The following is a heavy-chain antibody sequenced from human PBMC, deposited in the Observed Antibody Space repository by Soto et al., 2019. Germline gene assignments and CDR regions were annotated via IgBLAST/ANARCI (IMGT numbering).Heavy chain of an antibody. Sequence: GGSLRLSCAASGFTVSSNYMSWVRQAPGKGLEWVSAISGSGGSTYYADSVKGRFTISRDNSKNTLYLQMNSLRAEDTAVYYCARNSGHDFWSGYLVYYGMDVWGQGTTVTVSS. V-gene: IGHV3-23*01. J-gene: IGHJ6*02. CDR2: ISGSGGST. CDR1: GFTVSSNY. D-gene: IGHD3-3*01. CDR3: ARNSGHDFWSGYLVYYGMDV.